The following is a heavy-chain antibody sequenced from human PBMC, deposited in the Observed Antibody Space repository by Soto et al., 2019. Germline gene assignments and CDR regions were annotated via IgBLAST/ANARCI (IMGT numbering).Heavy chain of an antibody. J-gene: IGHJ4*02. V-gene: IGHV4-39*01. CDR1: GGSISSSRYY. Sequence: SETLSLTCTVSGGSISSSRYYWGWIRQPPGKGLEWIGSVYYSGRAFYNPSLKSRATLSIDASAGRFSLRLDSLTAADTAVYYCARQAGDNYGDLDSWGQGTLVTVSS. CDR2: VYYSGRA. D-gene: IGHD5-18*01. CDR3: ARQAGDNYGDLDS.